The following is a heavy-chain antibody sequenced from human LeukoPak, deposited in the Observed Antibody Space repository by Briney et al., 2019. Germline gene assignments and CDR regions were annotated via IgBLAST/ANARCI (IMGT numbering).Heavy chain of an antibody. V-gene: IGHV3-7*01. CDR1: GFTFSSHW. Sequence: GGSLRLSCAVAGFTFSSHWMTWVRQAPGKGLEWVANIKQDGSEKYYVDSVKGRFTISRDNAKNSLYLQMNSLRAEDTAVYYCARDRKLPGTTITMIVVDGAFDIWGQGTMVTVSS. CDR2: IKQDGSEK. J-gene: IGHJ3*02. CDR3: ARDRKLPGTTITMIVVDGAFDI. D-gene: IGHD3-22*01.